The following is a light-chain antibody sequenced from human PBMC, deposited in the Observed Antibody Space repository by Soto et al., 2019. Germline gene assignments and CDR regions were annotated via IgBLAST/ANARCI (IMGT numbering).Light chain of an antibody. Sequence: SALTQVASVSGSPGQSITISCTATSSDVGAHDYVSWYLQHPGKAPKLLIYEAFNRPSGVSDRFSGPKSGSTASLTISGLQAEDEGDYYCSSFTSTNTWVFSGGTKLPVL. CDR1: SSDVGAHDY. CDR3: SSFTSTNTWV. CDR2: EAF. J-gene: IGLJ3*02. V-gene: IGLV2-14*01.